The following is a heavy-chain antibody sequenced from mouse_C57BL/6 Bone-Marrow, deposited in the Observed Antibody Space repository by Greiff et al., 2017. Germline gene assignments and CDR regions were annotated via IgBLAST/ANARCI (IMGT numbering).Heavy chain of an antibody. Sequence: QVQLQQSGAELVRPGTSVKVSCKASGYAFTNYLIEWVKQRPGQGLEWIGVINPGSGGTNYTEKFKGKATLTADKSSSTAYMQLSSLTSEDSAVYFCAREDYSYYENYAMDYWGQGTTVTVSS. CDR1: GYAFTNYL. CDR3: AREDYSYYENYAMDY. J-gene: IGHJ4*01. V-gene: IGHV1-54*01. CDR2: INPGSGGT. D-gene: IGHD2-12*01.